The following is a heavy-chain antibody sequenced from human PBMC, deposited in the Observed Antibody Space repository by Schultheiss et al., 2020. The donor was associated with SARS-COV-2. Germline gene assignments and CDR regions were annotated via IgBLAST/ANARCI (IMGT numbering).Heavy chain of an antibody. Sequence: SETLSLTCTVSGGSISSYYWSWIRQPPGKGLEWIGRIYTSGSTYYNPSLKSRVTISVDTSKNQFSLKLSSVTAADTAVYYCARVTRDSGHYYYYYMDVWGKGTTVTVSS. CDR1: GGSISSYY. J-gene: IGHJ6*03. V-gene: IGHV4-4*07. CDR3: ARVTRDSGHYYYYYMDV. D-gene: IGHD1-26*01. CDR2: IYTSGST.